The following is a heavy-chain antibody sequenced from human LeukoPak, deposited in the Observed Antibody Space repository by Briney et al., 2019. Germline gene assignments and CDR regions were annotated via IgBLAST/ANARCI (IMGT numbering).Heavy chain of an antibody. V-gene: IGHV4-34*01. D-gene: IGHD3-10*01. Sequence: SETLSLTCAVYGGSFSGYYWSWIRRPPGKGLEWIGEINHSGSTNYNPSLKSRVTISVDTSKNQFSLKLSSVTAADTAVYYCARLMVRGQYYYYYYYMDVWGKGTTVTISS. CDR3: ARLMVRGQYYYYYYYMDV. J-gene: IGHJ6*03. CDR1: GGSFSGYY. CDR2: INHSGST.